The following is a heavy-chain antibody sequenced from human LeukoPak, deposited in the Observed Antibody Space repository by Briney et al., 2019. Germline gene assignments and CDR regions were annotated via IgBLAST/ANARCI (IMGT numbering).Heavy chain of an antibody. V-gene: IGHV3-30*18. Sequence: PGRSLRLSCAAAGLTFSNYAIHWVRQAPGKGLEWVAVISYDGSNKYYADSVKGRFTISRDNSKNTLYLQMNSLRAEDTAVYYCAKDYGGNSYGMDVWGQGTTVTVSS. CDR2: ISYDGSNK. CDR1: GLTFSNYA. CDR3: AKDYGGNSYGMDV. J-gene: IGHJ6*02. D-gene: IGHD4-23*01.